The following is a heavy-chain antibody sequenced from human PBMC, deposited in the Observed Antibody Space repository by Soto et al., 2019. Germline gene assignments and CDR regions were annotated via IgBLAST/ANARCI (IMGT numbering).Heavy chain of an antibody. CDR2: INAGNGNT. Sequence: GASVKVSCKASGYTFTSYAMHWVRQAPGQRLEWMGWINAGNGNTKYSQKFQGRVTITRDTSASTAYMELSSLRSEDTAVYYCAREFGYYGSEIYYEEESYYDYWGQGTLVTVS. V-gene: IGHV1-3*01. J-gene: IGHJ4*02. CDR3: AREFGYYGSEIYYEEESYYDY. D-gene: IGHD3-10*01. CDR1: GYTFTSYA.